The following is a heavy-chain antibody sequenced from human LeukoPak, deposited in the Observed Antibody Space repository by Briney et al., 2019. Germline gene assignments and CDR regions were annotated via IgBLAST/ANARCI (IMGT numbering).Heavy chain of an antibody. CDR2: INTGNGNT. CDR3: ARGGGTDWYEGFFEY. V-gene: IGHV1-3*04. J-gene: IGHJ4*02. Sequence: ASVKVSCKASGYMFNLYAMHWVRQALGQRPEWMGWINTGNGNTDSSQNLQGRVTITRDSSATTAYVEMSSLTPEDTAVYYCARGGGTDWYEGFFEYWGQGTLVTVSS. CDR1: GYMFNLYA. D-gene: IGHD6-19*01.